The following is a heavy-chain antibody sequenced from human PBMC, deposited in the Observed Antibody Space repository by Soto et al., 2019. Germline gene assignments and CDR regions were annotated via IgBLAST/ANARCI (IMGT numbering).Heavy chain of an antibody. V-gene: IGHV3-21*06. CDR1: GLTFTRYS. D-gene: IGHD7-27*01. CDR3: ARESEDLTSNFDY. J-gene: IGHJ4*02. Sequence: GSVKLSCAASGLTFTRYSMNWVRQAPGKGLEWVSSISSTTNYIHYGDSMKGRFTISRDNAKNSPYLEMNSLRAEDKAVYYCARESEDLTSNFDYWGQGTLVTVSS. CDR2: ISSTTNYI.